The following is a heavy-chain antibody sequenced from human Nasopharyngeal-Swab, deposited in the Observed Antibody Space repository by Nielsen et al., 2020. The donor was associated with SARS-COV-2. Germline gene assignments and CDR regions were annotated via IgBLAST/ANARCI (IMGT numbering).Heavy chain of an antibody. CDR1: GFTFSSYA. Sequence: GESLKISCAASGFTFSSYAMHWVRQAPGKGLEWVAVISYDGSNKYYADSVKGRFTISRDNSKNTLYLQMNSLRAEDMAVYYCARDRSGYFLDYWGQGTLVTVSS. J-gene: IGHJ4*02. CDR3: ARDRSGYFLDY. CDR2: ISYDGSNK. V-gene: IGHV3-30*04. D-gene: IGHD3-22*01.